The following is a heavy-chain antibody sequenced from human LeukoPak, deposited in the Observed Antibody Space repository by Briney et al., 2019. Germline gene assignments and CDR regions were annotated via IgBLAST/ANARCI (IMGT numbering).Heavy chain of an antibody. V-gene: IGHV3-9*01. J-gene: IGHJ4*02. CDR2: ISWNSGSI. D-gene: IGHD6-13*01. CDR1: GFTFDDYA. Sequence: GRSLRLPCAASGFTFDDYAMHWVRQAPGKGLEWVSGISWNSGSIGYADSVKGRFTISRDNAKNPLYLQMNSLRAEDTALYYCAKDGHSSSWYGPFDYWGQGTLVTVSS. CDR3: AKDGHSSSWYGPFDY.